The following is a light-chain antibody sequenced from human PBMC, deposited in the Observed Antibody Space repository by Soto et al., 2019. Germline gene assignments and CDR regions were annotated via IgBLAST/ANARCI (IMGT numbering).Light chain of an antibody. J-gene: IGLJ2*01. CDR1: TGAVTSGHY. CDR2: DTS. Sequence: QAVVTQEPSLTVSPGGTVTLTCGSSTGAVTSGHYPYWFQQKPGPAPRTLIYDTSNKHSWTPARFSGSLLGGKAALTLSGAQPEDEAEYYCLLSHSGARVFGGGTKLTVL. CDR3: LLSHSGARV. V-gene: IGLV7-46*01.